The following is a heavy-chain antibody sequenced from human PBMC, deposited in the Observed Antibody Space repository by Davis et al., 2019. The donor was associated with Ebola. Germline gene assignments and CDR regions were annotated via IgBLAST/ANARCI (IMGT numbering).Heavy chain of an antibody. V-gene: IGHV3-73*01. CDR2: IRSKANSYAT. D-gene: IGHD7-27*01. CDR3: TNRTGAFDY. Sequence: GESLKISCAASGFTFSGSAMHWVRQASGKGLEWVGRIRSKANSYATAYAASVKGRFTISRDDSKNTAYLQMNSLKTEDTAVYYCTNRTGAFDYWGQGTLVTVSS. J-gene: IGHJ4*02. CDR1: GFTFSGSA.